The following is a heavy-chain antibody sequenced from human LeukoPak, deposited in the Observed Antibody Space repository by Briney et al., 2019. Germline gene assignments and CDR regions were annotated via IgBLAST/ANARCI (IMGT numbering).Heavy chain of an antibody. Sequence: GGSLRLSCAASGFTFSDYYMSWIRQAPGKGLEWVSYISSSGSTIYYADSVKGRFTISRDNAKNSLYLQMNSLRAEDTAVYYCTRLSRGTDSSSSPFDYWGQGTLVTVSS. D-gene: IGHD6-13*01. CDR2: ISSSGSTI. J-gene: IGHJ4*02. CDR3: TRLSRGTDSSSSPFDY. V-gene: IGHV3-11*01. CDR1: GFTFSDYY.